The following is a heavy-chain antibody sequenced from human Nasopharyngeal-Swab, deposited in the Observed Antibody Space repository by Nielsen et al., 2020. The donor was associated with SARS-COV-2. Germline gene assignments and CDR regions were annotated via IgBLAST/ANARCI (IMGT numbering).Heavy chain of an antibody. D-gene: IGHD5-12*01. J-gene: IGHJ4*02. V-gene: IGHV4-34*01. CDR3: ARSTWIPLDS. Sequence: SQTLSLTCGVSGGSFNEYYWSWIRQSPDKGLEWIGEINHSDRTIYNPSLKSRLTISVDTSKSQFSLELSSVTATDTAVYYCARSTWIPLDSWGPGTLVTVSS. CDR2: INHSDRT. CDR1: GGSFNEYY.